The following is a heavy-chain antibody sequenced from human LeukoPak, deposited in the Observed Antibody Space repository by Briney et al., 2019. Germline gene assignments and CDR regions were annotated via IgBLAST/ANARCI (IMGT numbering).Heavy chain of an antibody. D-gene: IGHD3-22*01. CDR1: GFAFSTYW. CDR3: TRVDHVTSGYAWDY. J-gene: IGHJ4*02. V-gene: IGHV3-74*01. CDR2: IDSDGTRT. Sequence: GGSLRLSCAASGFAFSTYWMHWVRQAPGKGLVWVSRIDSDGTRTTYADSVKGRFTISRDNAKNSLYLQMNSLRGEDTAVYYCTRVDHVTSGYAWDYWGQGTLVTVSS.